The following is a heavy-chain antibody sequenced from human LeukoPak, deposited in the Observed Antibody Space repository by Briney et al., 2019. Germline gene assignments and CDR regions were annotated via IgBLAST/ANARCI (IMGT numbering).Heavy chain of an antibody. CDR1: GGSSSGYN. CDR2: INHSGST. V-gene: IGHV4-34*01. D-gene: IGHD6-13*01. J-gene: IGHJ4*02. Sequence: PSETLSLTCAVYGGSSSGYNWSWIRQPPGKGLEWIGEINHSGSTNYNPSLKSRVTIAVDTSKNQFSLKLSSVTAADTAVYYCARIVDSSSWSPVDYWGQGTLVTVSS. CDR3: ARIVDSSSWSPVDY.